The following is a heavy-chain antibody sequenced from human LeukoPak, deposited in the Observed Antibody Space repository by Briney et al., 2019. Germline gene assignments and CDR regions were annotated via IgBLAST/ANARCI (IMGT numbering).Heavy chain of an antibody. V-gene: IGHV4-34*01. Sequence: SETLSLTCAVYGGSFSGYYWSWIRQPPGKGLEWIGEINHSGSTNYNPSLKSRVTISVDTSKNQFSLKLSSVTAADTAVYYCARERLLWFGEFVNDAFDIWGQGTMVTVSS. D-gene: IGHD3-10*01. CDR3: ARERLLWFGEFVNDAFDI. CDR2: INHSGST. J-gene: IGHJ3*02. CDR1: GGSFSGYY.